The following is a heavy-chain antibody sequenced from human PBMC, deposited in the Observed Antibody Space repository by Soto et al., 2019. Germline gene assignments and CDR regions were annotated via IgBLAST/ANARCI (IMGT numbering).Heavy chain of an antibody. CDR3: ATSFLVAAAGFDD. J-gene: IGHJ4*02. D-gene: IGHD2-2*01. Sequence: GASVNVSCKFSGYTLTELSIHWLRQAPGKGLEWMGGFDPEDGETMYAQKFQGRVTMTEDTSTDTAYMELSSLRSEDTAVYYCATSFLVAAAGFDDWGQGSLVTVSS. V-gene: IGHV1-24*01. CDR2: FDPEDGET. CDR1: GYTLTELS.